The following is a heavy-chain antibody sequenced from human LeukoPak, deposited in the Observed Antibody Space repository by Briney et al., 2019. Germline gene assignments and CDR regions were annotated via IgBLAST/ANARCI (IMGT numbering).Heavy chain of an antibody. CDR2: IKSAGSSI. CDR3: APLAANIFDY. V-gene: IGHV3-74*03. Sequence: GGSLRLSCAASGFTFSSYWMHWVRQAPGKGLVWVSRIKSAGSSIMYADSVKGRFTISRDNAKNTLYLQMNSLRVEDTAVHYCAPLAANIFDYWGQGTLVTASS. J-gene: IGHJ4*02. D-gene: IGHD6-25*01. CDR1: GFTFSSYW.